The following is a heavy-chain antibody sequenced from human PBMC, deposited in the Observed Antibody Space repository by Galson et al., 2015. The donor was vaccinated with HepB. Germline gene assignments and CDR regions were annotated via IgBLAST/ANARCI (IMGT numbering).Heavy chain of an antibody. V-gene: IGHV4-39*07. J-gene: IGHJ4*02. CDR1: GGSIRSSSYY. CDR2: IYYSGST. CDR3: ARDLDFGNYGASGGFDY. D-gene: IGHD4-17*01. Sequence: LSLTCTVSGGSIRSSSYYWGWIRQPPGKGLEWIGSIYYSGSTYYNPSLKSRVTISVDTSKNQFSLKLSSVTAADTAVYYCARDLDFGNYGASGGFDYWGQGTLATVSS.